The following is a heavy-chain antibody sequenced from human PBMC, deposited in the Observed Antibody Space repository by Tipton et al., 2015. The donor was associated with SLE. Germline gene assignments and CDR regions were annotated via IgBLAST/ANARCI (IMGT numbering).Heavy chain of an antibody. D-gene: IGHD4-23*01. CDR2: TSHSGRS. CDR1: GGSLSDYF. J-gene: IGHJ4*02. V-gene: IGHV4-34*01. Sequence: TLSPTCAVYGGSLSDYFWTWIRQPPGKGLEWIGQTSHSGRSVYNPSLRSRVTISVDTSKMQFSLRLNSVTAADTAVYYCASGKLSYGGGDNWGQGTLVTVSS. CDR3: ASGKLSYGGGDN.